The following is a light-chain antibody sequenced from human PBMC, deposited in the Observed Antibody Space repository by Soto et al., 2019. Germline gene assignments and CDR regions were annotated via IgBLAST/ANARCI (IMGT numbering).Light chain of an antibody. J-gene: IGLJ3*02. Sequence: QAVVTQPPSASGTPGQRVTISCSGSSSNIGSNTVNWYQQLPGTAPTLLIYYNNQRPSGVPDRFSGSKSGTSASLAISGLQSDDEAHYYCAAWDDSLYGWVFGGGTKLTVL. CDR2: YNN. CDR1: SSNIGSNT. CDR3: AAWDDSLYGWV. V-gene: IGLV1-44*01.